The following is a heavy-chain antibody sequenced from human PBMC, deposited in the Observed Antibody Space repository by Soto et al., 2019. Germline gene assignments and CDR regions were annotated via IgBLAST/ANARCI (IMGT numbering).Heavy chain of an antibody. Sequence: PGGSLRLSCAASGFTFSSYAMSWVRQAPGKGLEWVSAISGSGGSTYYADSVKGRFTISRDNSKNTLYLQMNSLRAEDTAVYYCAKYSRARFTMIVVVIPLQGAWFDPWGQGTLVTVSS. V-gene: IGHV3-23*01. CDR2: ISGSGGST. J-gene: IGHJ5*02. CDR3: AKYSRARFTMIVVVIPLQGAWFDP. D-gene: IGHD3-22*01. CDR1: GFTFSSYA.